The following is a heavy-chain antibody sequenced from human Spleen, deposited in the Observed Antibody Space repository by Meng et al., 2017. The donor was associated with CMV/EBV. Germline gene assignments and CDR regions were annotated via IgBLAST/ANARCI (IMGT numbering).Heavy chain of an antibody. CDR1: GGAITSGGYF. J-gene: IGHJ6*02. Sequence: SETLSLTCTVSGGAITSGGYFWSWFRQHPGKGLQWIGYIFYTGNTYYNPSLASRTTISVDTSKNQFSLNVTSVTAADTAVYYCARAGLYYYYGMDVWGQGTTVTVSS. CDR3: ARAGLYYYYGMDV. D-gene: IGHD3/OR15-3a*01. CDR2: IFYTGNT. V-gene: IGHV4-31*03.